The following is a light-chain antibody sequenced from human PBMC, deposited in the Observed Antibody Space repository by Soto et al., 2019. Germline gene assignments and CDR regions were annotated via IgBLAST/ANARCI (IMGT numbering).Light chain of an antibody. CDR2: GVS. V-gene: IGLV2-14*01. CDR3: SSYTSSRAYV. CDR1: SSDVGGYNY. Sequence: LTQPASVSGSPGQSITISCTGTSSDVGGYNYVSWYQQQSGKAPKLMIHGVSNRPSGVSSRFYGSKSGNTASLTISGLQAEDEADYYCSSYTSSRAYVFGIGTKVTVL. J-gene: IGLJ1*01.